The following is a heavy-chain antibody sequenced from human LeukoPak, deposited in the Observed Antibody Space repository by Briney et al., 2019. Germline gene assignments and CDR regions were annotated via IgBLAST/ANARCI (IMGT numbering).Heavy chain of an antibody. D-gene: IGHD3/OR15-3a*01. Sequence: PAETLSLTCTVSGASFSGNYWGWIRQPPGKGLEWIGYIYYSGSTNYNPSLKSRVTISVDTSKNQFSLKLSSVTAADTAVYYCARSHSVWTSFDYWGQGTLVTVSS. CDR1: GASFSGNY. J-gene: IGHJ4*02. CDR2: IYYSGST. CDR3: ARSHSVWTSFDY. V-gene: IGHV4-59*13.